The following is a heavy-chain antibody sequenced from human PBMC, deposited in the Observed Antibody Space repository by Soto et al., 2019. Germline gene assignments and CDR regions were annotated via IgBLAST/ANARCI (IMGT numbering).Heavy chain of an antibody. CDR2: IYYSGDT. Sequence: SETRPLTWTGSGGPMSTSEYYVCCLLQPTGKGLEWIGYIYYSGDTSYNPSLKSRVTISIDTSKNQFSLKLSSVTAADTAFYYCAREGALLFGGHSAYYSTMDVCGQGTTVT. J-gene: IGHJ6*02. V-gene: IGHV4-30-4*08. D-gene: IGHD2-21*02. CDR1: GGPMSTSEYY. CDR3: AREGALLFGGHSAYYSTMDV.